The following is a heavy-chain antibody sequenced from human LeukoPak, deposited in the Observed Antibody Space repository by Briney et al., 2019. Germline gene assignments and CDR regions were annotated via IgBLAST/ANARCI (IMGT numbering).Heavy chain of an antibody. CDR3: RSRFLEWLLDY. D-gene: IGHD3-3*01. Sequence: GSLRLSCAASGFTFNTYTMNWIRQPPGKGLEWIGEINHSGSTNYNPSLKSRVTISVDTSKNQFSLRLSSVTAADTAIYYCRSRFLEWLLDYWGQGTLVTVSS. J-gene: IGHJ4*02. V-gene: IGHV4-34*08. CDR1: GFTFNTYT. CDR2: INHSGST.